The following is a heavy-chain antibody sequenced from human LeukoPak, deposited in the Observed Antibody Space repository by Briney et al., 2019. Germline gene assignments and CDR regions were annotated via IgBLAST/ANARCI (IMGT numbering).Heavy chain of an antibody. D-gene: IGHD6-13*01. Sequence: SETLSLTCTVSGGSISSSSYYWGWIRQPPGKGLEWIGSIYYSGSTYYNPSLKSRVTISVDTSKNQFSLKLSSVTAADTAVYYCARGMSSSWYYYYYGMDVWGQGTTVTVSS. CDR2: IYYSGST. CDR1: GGSISSSSYY. CDR3: ARGMSSSWYYYYYGMDV. J-gene: IGHJ6*02. V-gene: IGHV4-39*07.